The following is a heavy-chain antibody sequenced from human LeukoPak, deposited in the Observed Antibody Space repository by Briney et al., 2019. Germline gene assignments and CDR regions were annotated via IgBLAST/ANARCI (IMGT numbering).Heavy chain of an antibody. CDR2: IYTSGST. J-gene: IGHJ4*02. CDR3: AGGAMEFGESNLSGAYFDY. D-gene: IGHD3-10*01. Sequence: SETLSLTCTVSGGSISSGSYYWSWIRQPAGKELEWIGRIYTSGSTNYNPSLKSRVTISVDTSKNQFSLKLSSVTAADTAVYYCAGGAMEFGESNLSGAYFDYWGQGTLVTVSS. V-gene: IGHV4-61*02. CDR1: GGSISSGSYY.